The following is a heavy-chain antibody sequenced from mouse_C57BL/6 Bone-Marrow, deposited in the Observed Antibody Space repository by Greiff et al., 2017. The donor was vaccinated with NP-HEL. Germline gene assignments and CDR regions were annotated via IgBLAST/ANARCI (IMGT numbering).Heavy chain of an antibody. CDR1: GYTFTTYP. V-gene: IGHV1-47*01. D-gene: IGHD2-4*01. J-gene: IGHJ3*01. CDR2: FHPYNDDT. Sequence: VKLKQSGAELVKPGASVKMSCKASGYTFTTYPIEWMKQNHGKSLEWIGNFHPYNDDTKYNEKFKGKATLTVEKSSSTVYLELSRLTSDDSAVYYCARGHYDYDAWFAYWGQGTLVTVSA. CDR3: ARGHYDYDAWFAY.